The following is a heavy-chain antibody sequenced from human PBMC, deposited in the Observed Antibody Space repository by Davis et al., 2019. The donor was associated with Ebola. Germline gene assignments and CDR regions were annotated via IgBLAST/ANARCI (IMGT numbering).Heavy chain of an antibody. CDR3: ARVNSNDYGDYFYFDP. J-gene: IGHJ5*02. Sequence: AASVKVSCKASGYTFIDYHIHWVRQAPGQGLEWMGRINPRSGDTNYAQKFQGRVTMTRNTSISTAYMELSSLRSEDTAVYYCARVNSNDYGDYFYFDPWGLGTLVTVSS. CDR1: GYTFIDYH. V-gene: IGHV1-2*06. D-gene: IGHD4-17*01. CDR2: INPRSGDT.